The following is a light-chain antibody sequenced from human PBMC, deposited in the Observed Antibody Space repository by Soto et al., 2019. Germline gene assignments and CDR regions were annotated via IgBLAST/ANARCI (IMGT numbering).Light chain of an antibody. CDR2: ENN. V-gene: IGLV2-23*01. J-gene: IGLJ3*02. CDR1: SSDVGSYNL. Sequence: QSALTQPASVSGSPGQSITISCTGTSSDVGSYNLVSWYQHHPGKAPKLMIYENNKRPSGVSDRFSGSKSGNTASLTISGLQAEDEADYYCCSYAGSDNWVFGGGTKLTVL. CDR3: CSYAGSDNWV.